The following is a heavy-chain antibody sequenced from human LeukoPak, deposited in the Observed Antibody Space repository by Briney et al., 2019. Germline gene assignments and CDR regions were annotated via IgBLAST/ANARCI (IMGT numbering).Heavy chain of an antibody. CDR1: GFTFSSYG. V-gene: IGHV3-23*01. Sequence: PGGSLRLSCAASGFTFSSYGMTWVRQAPGKGLEWVSAISGSGGSTYYADSVKGRSTISRDNSKNTLYLQMNSLRAEDTAVYYCAKDSGSYFRVVTFDHFDYWGQGTLVTVSS. CDR3: AKDSGSYFRVVTFDHFDY. J-gene: IGHJ4*02. D-gene: IGHD1-26*01. CDR2: ISGSGGST.